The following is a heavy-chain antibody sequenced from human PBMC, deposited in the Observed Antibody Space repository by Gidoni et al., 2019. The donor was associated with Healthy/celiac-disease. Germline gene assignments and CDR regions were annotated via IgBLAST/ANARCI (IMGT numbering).Heavy chain of an antibody. Sequence: EVQLLEYGGGWVQRGGSLRRSGAASGVTFSSYAMSWVRQAPGKGRECVSAISGSGGSTYSADSVKGRFTISRDNSKNTLYLQMNSLRAEDTAVYYCAKGSPSLGPFDYWGQGTLVTVSS. J-gene: IGHJ4*02. CDR3: AKGSPSLGPFDY. CDR1: GVTFSSYA. V-gene: IGHV3-23*01. CDR2: ISGSGGST. D-gene: IGHD1-26*01.